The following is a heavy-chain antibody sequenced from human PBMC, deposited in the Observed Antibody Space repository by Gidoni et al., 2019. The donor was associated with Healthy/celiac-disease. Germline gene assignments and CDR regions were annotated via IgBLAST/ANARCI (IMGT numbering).Heavy chain of an antibody. CDR1: GFPFSSYG. Sequence: QVQPVESGGGVVQPGRSLRLSCAASGFPFSSYGMHWVRQAPGKGLEWGAVIWYDGSNKYYADSVKGRFTISRDNSKNTLYLQMNSLRAEDTAVYYCAKMATYQLSTYFDYWGQGTLVTVSS. J-gene: IGHJ4*02. CDR3: AKMATYQLSTYFDY. D-gene: IGHD2-2*01. V-gene: IGHV3-33*06. CDR2: IWYDGSNK.